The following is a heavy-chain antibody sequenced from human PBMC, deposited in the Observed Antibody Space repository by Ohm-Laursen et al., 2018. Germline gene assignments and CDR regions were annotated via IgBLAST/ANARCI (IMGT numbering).Heavy chain of an antibody. V-gene: IGHV4-34*01. J-gene: IGHJ4*02. Sequence: TLSLTCAVYDGSFSGYYWSWIRQPPGKGLEWIGYVYDSETTNYNASLKSRVTISLDTSKKQFYLKLSSVTAADTAVYYCARYSGDYSFRYWGQGTLVTVSS. CDR2: VYDSETT. CDR1: DGSFSGYY. D-gene: IGHD1-26*01. CDR3: ARYSGDYSFRY.